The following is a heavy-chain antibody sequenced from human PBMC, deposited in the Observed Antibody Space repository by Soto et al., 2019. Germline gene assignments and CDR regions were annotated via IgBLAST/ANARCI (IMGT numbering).Heavy chain of an antibody. CDR3: ARERADYYDSSGYKANWFDP. V-gene: IGHV1-69*01. CDR2: IIPIFGTA. Sequence: QVQLVQSGAEVKKPGSSVKVSCKASGGTFSSYAISWVRQAPEQGLEWMGGIIPIFGTANYAQKFQGRVTITADESKSTAYMELSSLRSEDKAVYYCARERADYYDSSGYKANWFDPWGQGTLVTVSS. D-gene: IGHD3-22*01. J-gene: IGHJ5*02. CDR1: GGTFSSYA.